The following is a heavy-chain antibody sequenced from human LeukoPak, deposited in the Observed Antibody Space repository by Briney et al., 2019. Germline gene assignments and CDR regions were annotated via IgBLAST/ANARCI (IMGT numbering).Heavy chain of an antibody. CDR1: GFTFNNYA. Sequence: PGGSLRLSCAVSGFTFNNYAMTWVPQASGKGLEGVSVIDHSGTYTAYADSGKGRFTISRDDTKNTLYLQMNSLRAEDSAVYYCAKRVTAVNTWGFGSWGQGTLVTVSS. D-gene: IGHD4-17*01. CDR3: AKRVTAVNTWGFGS. J-gene: IGHJ4*02. V-gene: IGHV3-23*05. CDR2: IDHSGTYT.